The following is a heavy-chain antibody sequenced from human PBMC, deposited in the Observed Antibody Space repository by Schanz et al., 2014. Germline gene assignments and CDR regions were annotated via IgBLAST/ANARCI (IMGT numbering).Heavy chain of an antibody. CDR3: VPMSIAAH. CDR2: ISSTSSYI. CDR1: GFTFGSYT. D-gene: IGHD6-6*01. J-gene: IGHJ4*02. Sequence: EVQLVESGGGLVRPGGALRLSCAASGFTFGSYTRNWVRQAPGKGLEWVSSISSTSSYIFYADSVKGRFTISRDNAKNSLYLQMNSLRAEDTAVYYCVPMSIAAHWGQGPLVTVST. V-gene: IGHV3-21*01.